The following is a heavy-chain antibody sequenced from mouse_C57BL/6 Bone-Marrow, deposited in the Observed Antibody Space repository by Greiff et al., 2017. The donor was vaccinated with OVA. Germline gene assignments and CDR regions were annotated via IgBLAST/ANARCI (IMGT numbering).Heavy chain of an antibody. J-gene: IGHJ1*03. CDR1: GYTFTSYG. V-gene: IGHV1-81*01. Sequence: QVQLQQSGAELARPGASVKLSCKASGYTFTSYGISWVKQRTGQGLEWIGEIYPRSGNTYYNEKFKGKATLTADKSSSTAYMELRSLTSEDSAVYFCARSFITTKDWYVDVWGTGTTVTVSS. CDR2: IYPRSGNT. CDR3: ARSFITTKDWYVDV. D-gene: IGHD1-1*01.